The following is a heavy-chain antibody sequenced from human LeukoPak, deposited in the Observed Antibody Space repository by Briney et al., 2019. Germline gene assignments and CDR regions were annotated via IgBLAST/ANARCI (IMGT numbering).Heavy chain of an antibody. Sequence: GGSLRLSCAASGFTFSSYAMHWVRQAPGKGLEWVAVISYDGSNKCYAGSVKGRFTISRDNSKNTLYLQMNSLRAEDTAVYYCARDRQSLSFPGSYFDYWGQGTLVTVTS. CDR3: ARDRQSLSFPGSYFDY. CDR1: GFTFSSYA. D-gene: IGHD1-26*01. CDR2: ISYDGSNK. V-gene: IGHV3-30-3*01. J-gene: IGHJ4*02.